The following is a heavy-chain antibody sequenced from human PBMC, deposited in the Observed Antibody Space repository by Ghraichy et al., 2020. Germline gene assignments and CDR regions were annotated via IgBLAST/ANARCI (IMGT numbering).Heavy chain of an antibody. D-gene: IGHD7-27*01. J-gene: IGHJ4*02. V-gene: IGHV3-73*01. CDR1: GFSFGASG. CDR2: ISSKPNNYAT. Sequence: GGSLRLSCAASGFSFGASGMHWVRQASGKGLEWVGRISSKPNNYATAYAASVKGRFTISRDDSETTTYLQMNSLKTEDTAVYYCTSALNLGSWGHFDLWGQGTLATVSS. CDR3: TSALNLGSWGHFDL.